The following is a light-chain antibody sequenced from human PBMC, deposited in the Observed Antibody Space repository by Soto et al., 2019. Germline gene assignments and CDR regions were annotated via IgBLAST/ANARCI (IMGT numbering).Light chain of an antibody. Sequence: IQLTHSPSSLSASVGDRVTITCRASQGISSHLAWYQQKPVKAPKLLIYDASTLESGVPSRFSGSGSGTDFTLTISSLQPEDFATYYCQQSYSTPWTFGQGTKVDIK. CDR3: QQSYSTPWT. V-gene: IGKV1-39*01. J-gene: IGKJ1*01. CDR1: QGISSH. CDR2: DAS.